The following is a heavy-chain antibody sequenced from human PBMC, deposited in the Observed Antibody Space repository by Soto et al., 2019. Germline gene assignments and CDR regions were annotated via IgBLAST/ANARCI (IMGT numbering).Heavy chain of an antibody. CDR3: ARVVPGAEAWFGP. CDR1: GYTFSNYG. Sequence: QVQLVQSGGEVKRPGASVKVSCKTSGYTFSNYGITWVRQAPGQPLAWLGWISLYSDGTNYAQKLQGRVSMTTDTSTTTACMELRSLRSDDTAVYYCARVVPGAEAWFGPWGQGTLVTVSS. V-gene: IGHV1-18*01. D-gene: IGHD2-2*01. CDR2: ISLYSDGT. J-gene: IGHJ5*02.